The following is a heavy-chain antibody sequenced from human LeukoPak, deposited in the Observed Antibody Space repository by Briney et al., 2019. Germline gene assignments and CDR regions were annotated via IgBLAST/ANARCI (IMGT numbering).Heavy chain of an antibody. V-gene: IGHV3-23*01. CDR1: GFTVNNNY. J-gene: IGHJ4*02. Sequence: GGSLRLSCAASGFTVNNNYMSWVRQAPGKGLEWVSAISGSGGSTYYADSVKGRFTISGDNSKNTLYLQMNSLRAEDTAVYYCAKTGEFPSYYFDYWGQGTLVTVSS. CDR2: ISGSGGST. CDR3: AKTGEFPSYYFDY. D-gene: IGHD1-1*01.